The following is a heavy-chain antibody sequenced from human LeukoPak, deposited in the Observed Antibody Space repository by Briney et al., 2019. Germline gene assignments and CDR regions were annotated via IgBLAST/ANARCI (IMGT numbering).Heavy chain of an antibody. CDR2: MNPNSGNT. CDR3: ARVGIGYFDY. V-gene: IGHV1-8*02. Sequence: ASVKVSCKASGYTFTSYDINWVRQATGQGLEWMGWMNPNSGNTGYAQKFQGRVTMTTDTSTSTAYMELRSLRSGDTAVYYCARVGIGYFDYWGQGTLVTVSS. CDR1: GYTFTSYD. D-gene: IGHD2-21*01. J-gene: IGHJ4*02.